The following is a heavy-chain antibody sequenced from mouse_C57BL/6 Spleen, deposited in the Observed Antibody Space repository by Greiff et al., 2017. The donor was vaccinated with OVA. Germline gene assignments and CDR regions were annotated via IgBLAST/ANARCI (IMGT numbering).Heavy chain of an antibody. CDR1: GFTFSSYA. V-gene: IGHV5-4*01. CDR2: ISDGGSYT. J-gene: IGHJ4*01. Sequence: EVQLVESGGGLVKPGGSLKLSCAASGFTFSSYAMSWVRQTPEKRLEWVATISDGGSYTYYPDNVKGRFTISRDNAKNNLYLQMSHLKSDDTAMYYCARAILRYYAMDYWGQGTSVTVSS. D-gene: IGHD1-1*01. CDR3: ARAILRYYAMDY.